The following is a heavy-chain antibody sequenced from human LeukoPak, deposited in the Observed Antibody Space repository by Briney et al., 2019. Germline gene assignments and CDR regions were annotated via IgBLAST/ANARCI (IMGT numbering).Heavy chain of an antibody. CDR3: AGGHRNWLLSWFDP. CDR2: IYHSGST. D-gene: IGHD3-9*01. J-gene: IGHJ5*02. Sequence: SQTLSLTCTVSGVSISSGGYYWSWIRQPPGKGLEWIVYIYHSGSTYYNPSLKSRVTISIDTSKNQFSLTLTSVTAADTAVYYCAGGHRNWLLSWFDPWGRGTLVTVSS. V-gene: IGHV4-30-2*01. CDR1: GVSISSGGYY.